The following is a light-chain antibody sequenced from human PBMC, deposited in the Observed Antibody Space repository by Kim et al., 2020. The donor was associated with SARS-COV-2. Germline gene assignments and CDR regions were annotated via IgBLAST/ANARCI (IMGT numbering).Light chain of an antibody. CDR3: QQNNSYPYT. CDR2: AAS. J-gene: IGKJ2*01. Sequence: SASVWNRVTITLRASQGICNYFAWFQQKPGKAPMSLIYAASILQSGVPAKFSRSGSGTDFTLTISIPQPEDFATYYCQQNNSYPYTFGQRTKLEI. CDR1: QGICNY. V-gene: IGKV1-16*02.